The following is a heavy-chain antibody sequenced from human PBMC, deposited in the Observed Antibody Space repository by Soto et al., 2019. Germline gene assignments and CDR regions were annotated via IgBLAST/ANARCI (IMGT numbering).Heavy chain of an antibody. CDR3: AREYGSSFLWFDP. V-gene: IGHV4-59*01. Sequence: PSETLSLTCTVSGGSISSYYWSWIRQPPGKGLEWIGYIYYSGSTNYNPSLKSRVTISVDTSKNQFSLKLSSVTAADTAVYYCAREYGSSFLWFDPWGQGTLVTVSS. D-gene: IGHD6-6*01. J-gene: IGHJ5*02. CDR1: GGSISSYY. CDR2: IYYSGST.